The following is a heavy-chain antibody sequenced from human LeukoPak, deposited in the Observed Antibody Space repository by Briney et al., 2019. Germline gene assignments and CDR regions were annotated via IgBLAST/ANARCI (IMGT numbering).Heavy chain of an antibody. V-gene: IGHV4-61*02. CDR2: IYTSGST. CDR1: GGSISSGSYY. Sequence: PSETLSLTCTVSGGSISSGSYYWSWIRQPAGKGLEWIGRIYTSGSTNYNPSLKSRVTISVDTSKNQFSLKLSSVTAAGTAVYYCARVGSSSSHYFDCWGQGTLVTVSS. CDR3: ARVGSSSSHYFDC. D-gene: IGHD6-13*01. J-gene: IGHJ4*02.